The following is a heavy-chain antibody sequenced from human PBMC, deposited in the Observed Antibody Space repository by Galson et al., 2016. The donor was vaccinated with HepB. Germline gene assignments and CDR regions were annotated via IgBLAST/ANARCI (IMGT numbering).Heavy chain of an antibody. V-gene: IGHV3-23*01. CDR1: GFTFSNYD. J-gene: IGHJ4*02. D-gene: IGHD3-22*01. Sequence: SLRLSCAASGFTFSNYDMSWVRQAPGRGLEWVSGISGSGASTTYADSVKGRFTISRDNSKNVLHLQMNSLRAEDTAMYFCARHFSGSYLGQGTLVTVSS. CDR2: ISGSGAST. CDR3: ARHFSGSY.